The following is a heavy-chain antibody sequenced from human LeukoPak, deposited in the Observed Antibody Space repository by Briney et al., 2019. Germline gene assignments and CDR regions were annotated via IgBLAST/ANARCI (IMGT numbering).Heavy chain of an antibody. D-gene: IGHD2-21*02. V-gene: IGHV4-34*01. CDR1: GGSFSGYY. CDR2: INHSGST. Sequence: SETLSLTCAVYGGSFSGYYWSWIRQPPGKGLEWIGEINHSGSTNYNPSLKSRVTISVDTSKNQFSLKLSSVTAADTAVYYCARHRRAYCGGDCYTYDDAFDIWGQGTMVTVSS. CDR3: ARHRRAYCGGDCYTYDDAFDI. J-gene: IGHJ3*02.